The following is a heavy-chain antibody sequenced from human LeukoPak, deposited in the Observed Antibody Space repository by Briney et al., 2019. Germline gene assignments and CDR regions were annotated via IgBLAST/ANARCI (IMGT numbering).Heavy chain of an antibody. CDR1: GFTFDDYA. CDR2: ISWNSGSI. Sequence: PGRSLRLSCAASGFTFDDYAMHWVRQAPGKGLEWVSGISWNSGSIGYADSVKGRFTISRDNAKNSLYLQMNSLRAEDTAVYYCARIKDNAGNGEDYWGQGTLVTVSS. V-gene: IGHV3-9*01. J-gene: IGHJ4*02. CDR3: ARIKDNAGNGEDY. D-gene: IGHD2-15*01.